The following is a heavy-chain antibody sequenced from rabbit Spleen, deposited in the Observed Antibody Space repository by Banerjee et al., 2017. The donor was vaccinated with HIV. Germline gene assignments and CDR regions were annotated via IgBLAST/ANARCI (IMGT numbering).Heavy chain of an antibody. D-gene: IGHD4-1*01. CDR2: INTATGKP. CDR3: ARDLAGAIGWNFYL. V-gene: IGHV1S45*01. CDR1: GFSFSSTYW. Sequence: QEQLVESGGGLVQPEGSLTLTCTASGFSFSSTYWICWVRQAPGKGLEWITCINTATGKPVYATWAKGRFTISTTSSTTVTLQMTSLTAADTATYFCARDLAGAIGWNFYLWGQGTLVTVS. J-gene: IGHJ4*01.